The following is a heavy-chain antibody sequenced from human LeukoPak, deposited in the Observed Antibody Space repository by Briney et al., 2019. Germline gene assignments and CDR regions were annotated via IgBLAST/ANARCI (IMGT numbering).Heavy chain of an antibody. V-gene: IGHV1-2*02. CDR3: ARQSYYDFWSGYYYFGY. CDR2: INPNSGGT. J-gene: IGHJ4*02. Sequence: ASVKVSCKASGYTFTGYYMHWVRQAPGQGLEWMGWINPNSGGTNYAQKFQGRVTMTRDTSISTAYMELSRLRSDDTAVYYCARQSYYDFWSGYYYFGYWGQGTLVTVSS. D-gene: IGHD3-3*01. CDR1: GYTFTGYY.